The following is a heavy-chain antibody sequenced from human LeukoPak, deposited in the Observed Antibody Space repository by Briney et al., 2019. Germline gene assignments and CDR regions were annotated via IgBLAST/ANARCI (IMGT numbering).Heavy chain of an antibody. CDR1: GFTFSSYA. Sequence: PGGSLRLSCAASGFTFSSYAMSWVRQAPGKGLEWVSAISGSGGSTYYADSVKGRFTISRDNSKNTLYLQMNSLRAEDTAVYYCAKDVVSSIAARLFDYWGQGTLVTVSS. V-gene: IGHV3-23*01. CDR3: AKDVVSSIAARLFDY. CDR2: ISGSGGST. J-gene: IGHJ4*02. D-gene: IGHD6-6*01.